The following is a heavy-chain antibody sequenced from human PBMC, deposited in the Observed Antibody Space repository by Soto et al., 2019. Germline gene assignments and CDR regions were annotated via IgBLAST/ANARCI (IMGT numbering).Heavy chain of an antibody. V-gene: IGHV2-5*02. CDR3: THSRVEYGMDV. CDR1: GFSLAAGGVG. CDR2: NYGDNKK. Sequence: QSTLKESGPTLVKPTQTLTLSCTFSGFSLAAGGVGVGWIRQPPGKALEWLAVNYGDNKKFYSPSLNSRLTITKDTSKNQEVLIMTNMDPVDTATYYCTHSRVEYGMDVWGQGTTVTVSS. J-gene: IGHJ6*02.